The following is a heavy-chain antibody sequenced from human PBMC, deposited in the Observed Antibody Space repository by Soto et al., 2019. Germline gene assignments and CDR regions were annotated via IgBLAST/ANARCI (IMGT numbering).Heavy chain of an antibody. CDR2: IIPIFGTA. CDR1: GGTFSSYA. CDR3: APVPMVTYHYFDY. V-gene: IGHV1-69*13. J-gene: IGHJ4*02. Sequence: ASVKVSCKASGGTFSSYAISWVRQAPGQGLEWMGGIIPIFGTANYAQKFQGRVTITADESTSTAYMELSSLRSEDTAVYYCAPVPMVTYHYFDYWGEGTLVAVYS. D-gene: IGHD5-18*01.